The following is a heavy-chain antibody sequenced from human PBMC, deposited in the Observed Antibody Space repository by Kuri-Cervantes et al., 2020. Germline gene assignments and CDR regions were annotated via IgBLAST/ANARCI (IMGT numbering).Heavy chain of an antibody. CDR2: ISYDGSNK. D-gene: IGHD3-10*01. CDR3: ATYYYGSGSHTPPFDY. CDR1: GFTFSDYY. Sequence: GGSLRLSCAASGFTFSDYYMSWIRQAPGKGLEWVAVISYDGSNKYYADSVKGRFTISRDNSKNTLYLQMNSLRAGDTAVYYCATYYYGSGSHTPPFDYWGQGTLVTVSS. V-gene: IGHV3-30-3*01. J-gene: IGHJ4*02.